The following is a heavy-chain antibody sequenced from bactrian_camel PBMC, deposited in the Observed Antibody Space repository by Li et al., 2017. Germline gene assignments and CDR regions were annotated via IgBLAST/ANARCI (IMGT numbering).Heavy chain of an antibody. Sequence: HVQLVESGGGSVQAGGSLRLSCAASGWTYVSGCMGWFRQVPGKEREGVALINTDSDFTFHAGSVKGRFTISVDNAKNTLYLHMTSLKPEDTAMYYCAADYGGTGYGDSRFPAHPVFCTSRVEYWGQGTQVTVS. D-gene: IGHD3*01. CDR2: INTDSDFT. CDR3: AADYGGTGYGDSRFPAHPVFCTSRVEY. V-gene: IGHV3S54*01. CDR1: GWTYVSGC. J-gene: IGHJ4*01.